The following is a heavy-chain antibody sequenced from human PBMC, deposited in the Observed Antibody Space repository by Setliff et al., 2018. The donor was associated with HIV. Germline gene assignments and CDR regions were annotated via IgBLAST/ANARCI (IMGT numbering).Heavy chain of an antibody. CDR1: RLTLSSNY. CDR2: IYPGGSA. V-gene: IGHV3-66*02. J-gene: IGHJ5*02. Sequence: GGSLRLSCTASRLTLSSNYITWVRQSPGQGLEWLSAIYPGGSAYYADSIEGRFSISRENAKSTVHLQMHSLRTEDTAVYFCAKLTRLKASFPTDYLDPWGQGTLVTVSS. D-gene: IGHD4-17*01. CDR3: AKLTRLKASFPTDYLDP.